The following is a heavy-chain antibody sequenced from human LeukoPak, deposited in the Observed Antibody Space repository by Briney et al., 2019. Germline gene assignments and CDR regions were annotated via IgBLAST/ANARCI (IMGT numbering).Heavy chain of an antibody. V-gene: IGHV3-30*02. J-gene: IGHJ4*02. CDR1: GFTFSSYG. D-gene: IGHD6-13*01. Sequence: GGSLRLSCAASGFTFSSYGMHWVRQAPGKGLEWVAFIRYDGSNKYYADSVKGRFTISRDNSKSTLYLQMNSLRAEDTAVYYCAKGSSSHQYSFDYWGQGTLVTVSS. CDR3: AKGSSSHQYSFDY. CDR2: IRYDGSNK.